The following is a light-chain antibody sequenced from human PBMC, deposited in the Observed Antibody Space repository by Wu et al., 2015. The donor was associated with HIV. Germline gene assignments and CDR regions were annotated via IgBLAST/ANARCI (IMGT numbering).Light chain of an antibody. CDR1: QSVSTN. Sequence: ETVMTQSPATLSVSPGERATLSCRASQSVSTNLAWYQQKPGQPPRLLIYGASTRATGIPARFSGSGSGTEFTPTISSMQSEDFAVYYCQQYNNWLTFGGGTKGGDQT. CDR2: GAS. CDR3: QQYNNWLT. V-gene: IGKV3-15*01. J-gene: IGKJ4*01.